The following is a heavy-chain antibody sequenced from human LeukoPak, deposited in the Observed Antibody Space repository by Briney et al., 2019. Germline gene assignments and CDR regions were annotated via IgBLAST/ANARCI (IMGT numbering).Heavy chain of an antibody. V-gene: IGHV3-7*01. CDR1: GFTFSSFW. CDR3: AKAVAPANY. CDR2: IKQDGSEK. J-gene: IGHJ4*02. Sequence: PGRSLRLSCAASGFTFSSFWMSWVRQAPGKGLEWVANIKQDGSEKYYVDSVKGRFTISRDNSHNTLYLQMNSLRAKDTAVYYCAKAVAPANYWGQGTLVTVSS.